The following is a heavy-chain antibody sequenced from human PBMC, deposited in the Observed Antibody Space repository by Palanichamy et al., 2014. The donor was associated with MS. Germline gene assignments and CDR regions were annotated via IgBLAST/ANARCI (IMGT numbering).Heavy chain of an antibody. CDR2: IKQDGSEK. CDR1: GFTFSSYW. CDR3: ARTSALAPFDY. Sequence: EVQLVESGGGLVQPGGSLRLSCAASGFTFSSYWMSWVRQAPGKGLEWVANIKQDGSEKYYVDSVKGRFTVSRDNAKNSLYLQMNSLRAEDTAVYYCARTSALAPFDYWGQGTLVTVSS. D-gene: IGHD5-12*01. J-gene: IGHJ4*02. V-gene: IGHV3-7*01.